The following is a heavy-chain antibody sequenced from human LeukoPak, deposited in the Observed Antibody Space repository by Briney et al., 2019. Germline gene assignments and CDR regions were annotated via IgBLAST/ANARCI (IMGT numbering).Heavy chain of an antibody. D-gene: IGHD3-10*01. CDR3: ARDSPPNIGITTVRGVMVSPFDY. V-gene: IGHV3-21*01. CDR1: GFTFSSYS. CDR2: ISSSSSYI. J-gene: IGHJ4*02. Sequence: GGSLRLSCAASGFTFSSYSMNWVRQAPGKGLEWVSSISSSSSYIYYADSVKGRFTISRDNAKNSLYLQMNSLRAEDTAVYYCARDSPPNIGITTVRGVMVSPFDYWGQGTLVTVSS.